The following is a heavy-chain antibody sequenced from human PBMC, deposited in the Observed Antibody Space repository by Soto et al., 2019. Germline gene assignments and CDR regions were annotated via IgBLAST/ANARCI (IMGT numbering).Heavy chain of an antibody. D-gene: IGHD1-26*01. V-gene: IGHV3-30-3*01. CDR1: GFTFSSYA. CDR2: ISYDGSNK. CDR3: ARSTPLDGSSPDFDY. J-gene: IGHJ4*02. Sequence: GGSLRLSCAASGFTFSSYAMHWVRQAPGKGLEWVAVISYDGSNKYYADSVKGRFTISRDNSKNTLYLQMNSLRAEDTAVYYCARSTPLDGSSPDFDYWGQGTLVTVSS.